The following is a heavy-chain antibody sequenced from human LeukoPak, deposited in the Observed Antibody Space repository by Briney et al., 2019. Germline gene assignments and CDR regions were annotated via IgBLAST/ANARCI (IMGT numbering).Heavy chain of an antibody. CDR1: GGSFSGYY. D-gene: IGHD1-26*01. CDR2: INHSGST. V-gene: IGHV4-34*01. CDR3: ARGDGSSSFDY. Sequence: SETLSLTCAVYGGSFSGYYWSWIRQPPGKGLEWIGEINHSGSTNYNPSLKSRVTISVDTSKNQFSLKLSSVTAADTAVYYCARGDGSSSFDYWGQGTLVTVSS. J-gene: IGHJ4*02.